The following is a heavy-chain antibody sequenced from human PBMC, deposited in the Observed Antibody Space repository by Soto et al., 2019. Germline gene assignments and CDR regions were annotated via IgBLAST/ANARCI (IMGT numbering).Heavy chain of an antibody. Sequence: ASVKVSCKASGYTFTSYYMHWVRQAPGQGLEWMGIINPSGGSTSYAQKFQGRVTMTRDTSTSTVYMELSSLRSEDTAVYYCARDNYYYDSSGYYNVDYWGQGTLVTVSS. V-gene: IGHV1-46*01. CDR1: GYTFTSYY. CDR2: INPSGGST. D-gene: IGHD3-22*01. CDR3: ARDNYYYDSSGYYNVDY. J-gene: IGHJ4*02.